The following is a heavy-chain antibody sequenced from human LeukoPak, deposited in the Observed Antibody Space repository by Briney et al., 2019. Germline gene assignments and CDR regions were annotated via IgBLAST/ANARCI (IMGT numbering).Heavy chain of an antibody. CDR1: GYTFTSYG. CDR3: ARIMGILSSSWSGDY. V-gene: IGHV1-18*01. Sequence: ASVKVSCKASGYTFTSYGISWVRQAPGQGLEWMGWINAYNGNTNYEQKLQCRGTMTTDTSTSTAYMELRSLRSDDTAVYYCARIMGILSSSWSGDYWGQGTLVTVSS. CDR2: INAYNGNT. D-gene: IGHD6-13*01. J-gene: IGHJ4*02.